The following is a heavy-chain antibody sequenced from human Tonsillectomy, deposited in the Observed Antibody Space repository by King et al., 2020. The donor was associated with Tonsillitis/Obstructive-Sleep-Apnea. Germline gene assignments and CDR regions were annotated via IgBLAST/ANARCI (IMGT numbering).Heavy chain of an antibody. V-gene: IGHV3-30*04. CDR3: AIELNGYNYGSDY. CDR2: ISYDGDNK. Sequence: VQLVESGGGVVQPGRSLRLSCVASGFTFSNYAMHWVRQAPGKGLEWVAVISYDGDNKFYADSVKGRFTISRDKSKNTLYLQMDSLRPEDTAVYYCAIELNGYNYGSDYWGQGTLVTVSS. D-gene: IGHD5-18*01. CDR1: GFTFSNYA. J-gene: IGHJ4*02.